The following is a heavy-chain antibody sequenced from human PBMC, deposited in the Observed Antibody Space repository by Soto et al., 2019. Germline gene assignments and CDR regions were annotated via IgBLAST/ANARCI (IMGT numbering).Heavy chain of an antibody. J-gene: IGHJ2*01. Sequence: QVQLQESGPGLVKPSGTLSLTCVVSGGSLSSSNWWSWVRQPPGKGLEWIGEIFHTGSTNYNPSRKTRATVSLNTTKNQFSQTLTSVTAADTAVYYCARFYYGSNFDLWGRGTLVTASS. CDR1: GGSLSSSNW. CDR3: ARFYYGSNFDL. D-gene: IGHD3-10*01. V-gene: IGHV4-4*02. CDR2: IFHTGST.